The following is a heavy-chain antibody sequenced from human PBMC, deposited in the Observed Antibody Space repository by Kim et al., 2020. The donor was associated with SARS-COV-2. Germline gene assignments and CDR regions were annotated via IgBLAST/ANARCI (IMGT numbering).Heavy chain of an antibody. V-gene: IGHV3-33*01. CDR1: GFTFSSYG. D-gene: IGHD3-9*01. J-gene: IGHJ4*02. CDR2: IWYDGSNK. CDR3: ARDYDILTGYYFDY. Sequence: GGSLRLSCAASGFTFSSYGMHWVRQAPGKGLEWVAVIWYDGSNKYYADSVKGRFTISRDNSKNTLYLQMNSLRAEDTAAYYCARDYDILTGYYFDYWGQGTLVTVSS.